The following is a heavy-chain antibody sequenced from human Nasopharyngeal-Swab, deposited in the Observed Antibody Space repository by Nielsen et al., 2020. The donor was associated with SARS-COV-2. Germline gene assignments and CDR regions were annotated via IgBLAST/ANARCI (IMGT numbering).Heavy chain of an antibody. J-gene: IGHJ6*02. D-gene: IGHD1-1*01. Sequence: GGSLRLSCVASGFTFSDYYMSWIRQAPGKGLEWVSYISSSSSTIYYADSVKGRFTISRDNAKNSLYLQMNSLRDEDTAVYYCASGTGTTSLYYYYYGMDVWGQGTTVTVSS. CDR2: ISSSSSTI. CDR1: GFTFSDYY. V-gene: IGHV3-11*04. CDR3: ASGTGTTSLYYYYYGMDV.